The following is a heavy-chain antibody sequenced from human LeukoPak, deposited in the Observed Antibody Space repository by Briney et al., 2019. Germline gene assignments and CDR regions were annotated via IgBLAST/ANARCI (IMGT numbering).Heavy chain of an antibody. J-gene: IGHJ4*02. D-gene: IGHD2-15*01. CDR1: GYSFSSHD. CDR2: MNTKSGNT. V-gene: IGHV1-8*01. Sequence: ASVKVSCKAYGYSFSSHDINWVRQATGQGLEWMGWMNTKSGNTDHAQKFQGRVTMSRNTSISVAYLELSSLRSEYTAVYICVRAPLLRGLVDYYFDCWGQGTPVTVFS. CDR3: VRAPLLRGLVDYYFDC.